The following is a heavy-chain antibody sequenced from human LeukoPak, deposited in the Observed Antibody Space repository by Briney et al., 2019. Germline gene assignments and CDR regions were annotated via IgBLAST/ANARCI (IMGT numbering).Heavy chain of an antibody. V-gene: IGHV3-21*01. Sequence: GGSLRLSCADPGFTFSSYSMNWVRQAPGKGLEWVSSISSSSSYIYYADSVKGRFTISRDNAKNSLYLQMNSLRAEDKAVYYWARDPVTSYDFWSGYYPNWFDPWGQGTLVTVSS. CDR1: GFTFSSYS. CDR3: ARDPVTSYDFWSGYYPNWFDP. CDR2: ISSSSSYI. J-gene: IGHJ5*02. D-gene: IGHD3-3*01.